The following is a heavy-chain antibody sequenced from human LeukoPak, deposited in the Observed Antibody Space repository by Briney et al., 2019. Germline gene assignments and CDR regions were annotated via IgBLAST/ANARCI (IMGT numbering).Heavy chain of an antibody. CDR1: GFTFINYA. J-gene: IGHJ4*02. V-gene: IGHV3-20*04. D-gene: IGHD2-2*03. Sequence: GGSLRLSCAASGFTFINYAMSWVRQAPGKGLEWVSGINWNGGSTGYADSVKGRFTISRDNAKNSLYLQMNSLRAEDTALYYCARVGYCSSTSCSSFDYWGQGTLVTVSS. CDR2: INWNGGST. CDR3: ARVGYCSSTSCSSFDY.